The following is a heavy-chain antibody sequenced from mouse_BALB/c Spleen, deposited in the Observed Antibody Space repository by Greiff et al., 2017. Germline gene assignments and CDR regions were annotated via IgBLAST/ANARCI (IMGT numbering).Heavy chain of an antibody. V-gene: IGHV2-9*02. J-gene: IGHJ1*01. CDR1: GFSLTSYG. CDR3: ARDYRYLYWYFDV. Sequence: VTLVESGPGLVAPSQSLSITCTVSGFSLTSYGVHWVRQPPGKGLEWLGVIWAGGSTNYNSALMSRLSISKDNSKSQVFLKMNSLQTDDTAMYYCARDYRYLYWYFDVWGAGTTVTVSS. D-gene: IGHD2-14*01. CDR2: IWAGGST.